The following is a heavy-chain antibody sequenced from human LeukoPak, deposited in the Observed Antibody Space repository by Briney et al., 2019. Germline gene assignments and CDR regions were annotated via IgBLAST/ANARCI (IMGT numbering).Heavy chain of an antibody. V-gene: IGHV3-23*01. CDR2: ISSSGVST. Sequence: GGSLRLSCAASGFTFGSYDMSWVRQAPEKGLEWVSAISSSGVSTYYADSVKGRFTVSRDNSDNTLYLQMNSLRAEDTALYYCAKGCSSISCYTSEYWGQGTLVTVSS. CDR3: AKGCSSISCYTSEY. CDR1: GFTFGSYD. J-gene: IGHJ4*02. D-gene: IGHD2-2*02.